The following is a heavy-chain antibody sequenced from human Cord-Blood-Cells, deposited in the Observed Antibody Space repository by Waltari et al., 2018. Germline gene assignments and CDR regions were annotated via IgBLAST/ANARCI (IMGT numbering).Heavy chain of an antibody. CDR3: ARGIAVAGDAFDI. CDR1: GGSFSGYY. D-gene: IGHD6-19*01. V-gene: IGHV4-34*01. CDR2: NNHSGST. Sequence: QVQLQQWGAGLLKPSETLSLTCAVYGGSFSGYYWSWIRQPPGKGLEWIGENNHSGSTNYNPSLKSRGTISVDTSKNQFSLKLSSVTAADTAVYYCARGIAVAGDAFDIWGQGTMVTVSS. J-gene: IGHJ3*02.